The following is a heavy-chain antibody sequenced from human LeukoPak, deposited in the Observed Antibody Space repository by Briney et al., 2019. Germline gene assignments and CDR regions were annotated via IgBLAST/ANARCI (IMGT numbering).Heavy chain of an antibody. Sequence: GALRLSCAASGFTFSSYSMNWVRQPTGEGLEWVSSISSSSSYIYYADSVKGRFTISRDNAKNSLYLQMNSLRAEDTAVYYCATAYDFLYYFDYWGQGTLVTVSS. D-gene: IGHD3-3*01. J-gene: IGHJ4*02. V-gene: IGHV3-21*01. CDR3: ATAYDFLYYFDY. CDR1: GFTFSSYS. CDR2: ISSSSSYI.